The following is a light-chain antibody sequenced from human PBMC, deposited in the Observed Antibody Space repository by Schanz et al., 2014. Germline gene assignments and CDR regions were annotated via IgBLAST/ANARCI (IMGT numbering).Light chain of an antibody. V-gene: IGLV2-11*01. J-gene: IGLJ3*02. Sequence: QSALTQPRSVSGSPGQSVTISCTGTSSDVGGYNYVSWYQHHPGKAPKLMIYDVSKRSSGVPDRFSGSKSGNTASLTVSGLQAEDEADYYCCSYAGSTNLRFGGGTKLTVL. CDR1: SSDVGGYNY. CDR2: DVS. CDR3: CSYAGSTNLR.